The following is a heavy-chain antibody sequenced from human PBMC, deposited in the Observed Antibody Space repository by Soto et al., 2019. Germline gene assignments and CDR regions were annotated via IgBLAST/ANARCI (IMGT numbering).Heavy chain of an antibody. V-gene: IGHV3-30*18. J-gene: IGHJ6*02. CDR1: GFTFSSYG. CDR2: ISYDGSNK. D-gene: IGHD3-10*01. CDR3: AKEDGSGSALLDYYYYGMDV. Sequence: GGSLRLSCAASGFTFSSYGMHWVRQAPGKGLEWVAVISYDGSNKYYADSVKGRFTISRGNSKNTLYLQMNSLRAEDTAVYYCAKEDGSGSALLDYYYYGMDVWGQGTTVTVSS.